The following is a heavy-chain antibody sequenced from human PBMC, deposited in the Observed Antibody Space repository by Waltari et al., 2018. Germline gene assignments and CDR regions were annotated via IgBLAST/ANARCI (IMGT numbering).Heavy chain of an antibody. CDR1: GGSFSGYY. Sequence: QVQLQQWGAGLLKPSETLSLTCAVYGGSFSGYYWSWIRKPPGKGLEWIGEINHGGSTNYNPSLKSRVTISVDPSKNQFSLKLSSVTAADTAVYYCARGRGSSSDWGQGTLVTVSS. J-gene: IGHJ4*02. D-gene: IGHD3-16*01. CDR3: ARGRGSSSD. V-gene: IGHV4-34*01. CDR2: INHGGST.